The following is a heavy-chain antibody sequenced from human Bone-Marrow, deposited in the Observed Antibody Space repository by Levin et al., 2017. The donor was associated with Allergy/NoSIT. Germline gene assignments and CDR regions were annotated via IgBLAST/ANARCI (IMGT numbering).Heavy chain of an antibody. J-gene: IGHJ3*02. Sequence: SVKVSCKASGGTFISYTISWVRQAPGQGLEWMGRIIPILGIANYAQKFQGRVTITADKSTSTAYMELSSLRSEDTAVYYCARGDYDILTGYFRDAFDIWGQGTMVTVSS. CDR1: GGTFISYT. D-gene: IGHD3-9*01. V-gene: IGHV1-69*02. CDR3: ARGDYDILTGYFRDAFDI. CDR2: IIPILGIA.